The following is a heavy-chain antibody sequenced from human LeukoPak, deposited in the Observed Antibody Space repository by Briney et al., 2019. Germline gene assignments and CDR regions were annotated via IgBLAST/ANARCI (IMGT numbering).Heavy chain of an antibody. V-gene: IGHV3-48*03. J-gene: IGHJ4*02. CDR2: ISESGRAI. D-gene: IGHD3-10*01. CDR1: GFTFSTSE. Sequence: EGTLRLSCAVSGFTFSTSEMNWVRQAPGKGLEWVSYISESGRAIYCADSVKGRLTISRDNAKHSLYLEMNSLRAEDTAIYYCARKKTRALDYWGQGTLVTVS. CDR3: ARKKTRALDY.